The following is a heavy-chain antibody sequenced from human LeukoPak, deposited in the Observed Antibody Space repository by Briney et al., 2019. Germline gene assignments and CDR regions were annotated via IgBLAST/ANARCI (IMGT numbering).Heavy chain of an antibody. D-gene: IGHD6-6*01. CDR1: GFSFSGHW. CDR2: ISPTGSTT. CDR3: ARGPNSNWSGLDF. J-gene: IGHJ4*02. V-gene: IGHV3-74*01. Sequence: GGSLRLSCTASGFSFSGHWMHWARQLPGKGLVWVSRISPTGSTTSYADSVKGRFTVSRDNAKNTLYLQVSNLRAEDTAVYYCARGPNSNWSGLDFWGQGILLTVSS.